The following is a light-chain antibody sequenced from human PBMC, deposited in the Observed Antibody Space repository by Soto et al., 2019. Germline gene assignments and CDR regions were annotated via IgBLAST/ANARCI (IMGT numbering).Light chain of an antibody. Sequence: EIVLTQSPGTLSLSPGERATLSCRASQSVSSSYLAWYQQKPGQPPRLLIYGASSRATGIPHRFTGSGSATDFTLTISRLEPEEFAVYYCQQYGSSPRTFGQGTKVEI. CDR2: GAS. J-gene: IGKJ1*01. CDR3: QQYGSSPRT. CDR1: QSVSSSY. V-gene: IGKV3-20*01.